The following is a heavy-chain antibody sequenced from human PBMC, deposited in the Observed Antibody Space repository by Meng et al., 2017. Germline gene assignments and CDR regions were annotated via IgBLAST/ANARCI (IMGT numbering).Heavy chain of an antibody. CDR1: GFTFSSYA. Sequence: GGSLRLSCAASGFTFSSYAMHWVRQAPGKGLEWVAVISYDGSNKYYADSVKGRFTISRDNSKNTLYLQMNSLRAEDTAVYYCARDCLGRGRQSTVTTYYFDYWGQGTLGT. J-gene: IGHJ4*02. V-gene: IGHV3-30*04. CDR2: ISYDGSNK. CDR3: ARDCLGRGRQSTVTTYYFDY. D-gene: IGHD4-17*01.